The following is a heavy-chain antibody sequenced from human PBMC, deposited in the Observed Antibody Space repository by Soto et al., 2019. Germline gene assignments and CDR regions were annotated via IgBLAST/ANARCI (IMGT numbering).Heavy chain of an antibody. D-gene: IGHD2-21*02. CDR3: ARSTGDDGIY. Sequence: QVKLVQSGAEVKKPGASVKVSCKASGYTFTSYGISWVRQAPGQGLEWMGWIGAYNGNTNYAQKLQGRVTMTTDTSTITAYTELRSLRSDDTAVSYCARSTGDDGIYCSQGTLVTVSS. V-gene: IGHV1-18*01. CDR1: GYTFTSYG. CDR2: IGAYNGNT. J-gene: IGHJ4*02.